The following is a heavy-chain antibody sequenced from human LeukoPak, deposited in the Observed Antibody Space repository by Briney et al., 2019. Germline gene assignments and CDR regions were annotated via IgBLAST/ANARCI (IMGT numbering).Heavy chain of an antibody. CDR1: GYTFTSYG. CDR2: ISAYNGNT. CDR3: ARDRAPTYYYDSSGYFYYYYYGMDV. Sequence: ASVKVSCTASGYTFTSYGISWVRQAPGQGLEWMGWISAYNGNTNYAQKLQGRVTMTTDTSTSTAYMELRSLGSDDTAVYYCARDRAPTYYYDSSGYFYYYYYGMDVWGQGTTVTVSS. J-gene: IGHJ6*02. V-gene: IGHV1-18*01. D-gene: IGHD3-22*01.